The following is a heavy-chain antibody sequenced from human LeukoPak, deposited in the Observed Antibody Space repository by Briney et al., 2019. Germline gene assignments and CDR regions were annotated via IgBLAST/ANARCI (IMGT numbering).Heavy chain of an antibody. Sequence: KPSETLSLTCTVSGVSISSSNYYWGWIRQPPGTGLEWVGSIYHSGSTYYNPSLKSRVTISVDMSKNQFSLKLRSVTAADTAVYYCARMSYGSYWYFDLWGRGTLVTVSS. V-gene: IGHV4-39*01. CDR3: ARMSYGSYWYFDL. CDR1: GVSISSSNYY. CDR2: IYHSGST. D-gene: IGHD1-26*01. J-gene: IGHJ2*01.